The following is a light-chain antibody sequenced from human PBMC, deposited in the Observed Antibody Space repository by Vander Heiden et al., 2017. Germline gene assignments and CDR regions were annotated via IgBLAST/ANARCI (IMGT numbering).Light chain of an antibody. J-gene: IGKJ1*01. CDR2: DAS. CDR1: QSVSSY. Sequence: EIVLTQSPATLSLSPGERATPSCRASQSVSSYLAWYQQKPGQAPRLLIYDASNRATGIPARFSGSGSGTDFTLTISSLKPEDFAVYYCQQRSNWPPWTFGQGTKVEIK. CDR3: QQRSNWPPWT. V-gene: IGKV3-11*01.